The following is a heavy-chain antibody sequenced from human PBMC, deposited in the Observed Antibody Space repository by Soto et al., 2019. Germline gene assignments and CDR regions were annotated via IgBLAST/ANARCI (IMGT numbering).Heavy chain of an antibody. D-gene: IGHD3-10*01. CDR1: VVSFKYYG. V-gene: IGHV3-21*01. Sequence: GGSPTLSCDASVVSFKYYGMAWVRQDKEKGLEWVSSISSSGTYIYYADSVKGRFAISRDNANNVMYLQMDTLRAEDTAVYYCVRAGHVFDVHYYGMDLWGQGTTVTVSS. CDR3: VRAGHVFDVHYYGMDL. CDR2: ISSSGTYI. J-gene: IGHJ6*01.